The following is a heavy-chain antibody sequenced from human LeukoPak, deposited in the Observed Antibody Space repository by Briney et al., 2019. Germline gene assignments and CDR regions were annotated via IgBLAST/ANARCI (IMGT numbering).Heavy chain of an antibody. CDR2: IYTSGST. CDR1: GDSISSGSYY. J-gene: IGHJ5*02. V-gene: IGHV4-61*02. CDR3: ARGREWFGELTGNWFDP. D-gene: IGHD3-10*01. Sequence: SETLSLTCTVSGDSISSGSYYWNWIRQPAEKGLEWIGRIYTSGSTNYNPSLKSRVTISVDTSKNQLSLKLSSVTAADTAVYYCARGREWFGELTGNWFDPWGQGTLVTVSS.